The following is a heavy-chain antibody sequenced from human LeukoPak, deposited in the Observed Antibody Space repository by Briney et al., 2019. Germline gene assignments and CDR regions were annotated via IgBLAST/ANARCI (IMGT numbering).Heavy chain of an antibody. J-gene: IGHJ3*02. CDR2: IYHSGST. Sequence: SQTLSLTCTVSGGSISSGGYYWSWIRQPPGKGLEWIGYIYHSGSTYYNPSLKSRVTISVDRSKNQFSLKLSSVTAADTAVYYCARFPEVGARKGAFDIWGQGTMVTVSS. CDR3: ARFPEVGARKGAFDI. V-gene: IGHV4-30-2*01. D-gene: IGHD1-26*01. CDR1: GGSISSGGYY.